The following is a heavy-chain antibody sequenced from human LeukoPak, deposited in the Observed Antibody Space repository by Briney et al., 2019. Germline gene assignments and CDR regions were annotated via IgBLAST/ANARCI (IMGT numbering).Heavy chain of an antibody. V-gene: IGHV3-48*01. CDR2: ISSTLYST. CDR1: GFTVSSNY. CDR3: ARSRLTSFDY. Sequence: QPGGSLRLSCAASGFTVSSNYMSWVRQAPGKGPEWISYISSTLYSTFYTDSVKGRFTISRDNAKNSLFLQMNGLRAEDTAVYYCARSRLTSFDYWGQGTLVAVSS. J-gene: IGHJ4*02.